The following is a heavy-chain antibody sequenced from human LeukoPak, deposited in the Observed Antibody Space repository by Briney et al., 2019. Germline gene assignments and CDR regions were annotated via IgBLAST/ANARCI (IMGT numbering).Heavy chain of an antibody. CDR3: ARFYGGNSGYYFDY. D-gene: IGHD4-23*01. CDR2: IKEDGNRK. J-gene: IGHJ4*02. V-gene: IGHV3-7*01. CDR1: GFIFSTYW. Sequence: GGSLRLSCEGSGFIFSTYWMSWVRQAPGKGLEWVANIKEDGNRKEYVDSVKGRFTLSRDNAKNSLYLQMNSLRAEDTAVYYCARFYGGNSGYYFDYWGQGTLVTVSS.